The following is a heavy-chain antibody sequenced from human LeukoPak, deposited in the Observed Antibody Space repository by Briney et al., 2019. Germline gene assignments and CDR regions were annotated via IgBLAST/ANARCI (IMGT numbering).Heavy chain of an antibody. CDR1: GGSISSGCYY. CDR3: ARDYHYYYDSSGSDDFDI. Sequence: SQTLSLTCTVSGGSISSGCYYWSWIRQHPGKGLEGIGYIYYSGSTYYNLSLKTRVTISGDTSKNQFSLKLSSVTAADTAMYYYARDYHYYYDSSGSDDFDIWGQGTMVTVSS. D-gene: IGHD3-22*01. CDR2: IYYSGST. V-gene: IGHV4-31*03. J-gene: IGHJ3*02.